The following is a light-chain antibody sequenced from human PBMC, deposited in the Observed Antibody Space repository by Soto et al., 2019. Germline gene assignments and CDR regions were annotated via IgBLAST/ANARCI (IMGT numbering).Light chain of an antibody. Sequence: EIVLTQSPATLSLSPGERATLSCRASQSIGSFLAWYQQKPGQPPRLLIYDASNRATGIPGRFSGSGSGTDFTLTISSLEPEDFAFYYCHQRCNLPPTFGPGTKVNIK. CDR2: DAS. CDR1: QSIGSF. V-gene: IGKV3-11*01. CDR3: HQRCNLPPT. J-gene: IGKJ3*01.